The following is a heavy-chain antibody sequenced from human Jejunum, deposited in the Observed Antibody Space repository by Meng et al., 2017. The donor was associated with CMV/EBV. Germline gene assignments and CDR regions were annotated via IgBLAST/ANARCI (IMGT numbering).Heavy chain of an antibody. D-gene: IGHD1-26*01. CDR2: VSSYTDNT. J-gene: IGHJ4*02. Sequence: VSCKTSDYDFSDYGISWVRQAPGQGLEWIGWVSSYTDNTKYAPKFQGRVTMTADASTTTAHLELRSLRSDDTAVYYCARKQWEPDYWGQGTLVTVSS. CDR1: DYDFSDYG. CDR3: ARKQWEPDY. V-gene: IGHV1-18*01.